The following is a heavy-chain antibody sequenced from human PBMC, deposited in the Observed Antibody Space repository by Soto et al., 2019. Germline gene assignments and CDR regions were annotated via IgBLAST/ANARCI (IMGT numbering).Heavy chain of an antibody. J-gene: IGHJ6*02. V-gene: IGHV4-4*07. CDR1: GGSISSYY. CDR2: IYTSGST. D-gene: IGHD4-4*01. CDR3: ARDRGSYSRLNYYYYYGMDV. Sequence: SETLSLTCTVSGGSISSYYWSWIRQPAGKGLEWIGRIYTSGSTNYNPSLKRRVTMSVDTSKNQFSLKMSSVTAAGTAVYYCARDRGSYSRLNYYYYYGMDVWGQGTTVTVYS.